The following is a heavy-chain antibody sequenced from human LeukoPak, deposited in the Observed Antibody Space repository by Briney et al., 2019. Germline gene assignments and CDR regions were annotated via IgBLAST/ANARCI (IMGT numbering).Heavy chain of an antibody. D-gene: IGHD4-17*01. V-gene: IGHV3-23*01. Sequence: GGSLRLSCAASGFTFTSYAMNWVRQVPGKGLEWVSPVSSSGDRTFYADSVKGRFTISRDNSKDTLFLQMNSLGVQDTAIYYCTKCDYGDYYYYGLDVWGQGTTVTVSS. CDR2: VSSSGDRT. CDR3: TKCDYGDYYYYGLDV. J-gene: IGHJ6*02. CDR1: GFTFTSYA.